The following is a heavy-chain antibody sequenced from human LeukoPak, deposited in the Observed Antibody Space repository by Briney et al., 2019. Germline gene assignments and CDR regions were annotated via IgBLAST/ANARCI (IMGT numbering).Heavy chain of an antibody. J-gene: IGHJ6*02. V-gene: IGHV4-39*07. Sequence: PSETLSLTCTVSGGSISSSSYYWGWIRQPPGKGLEWIGSIYYSGSTYYNPSLKSRVTISVDTSKNQFSLKLSSVTAADTAVYYCARTIRVYIAVAGAYYGMDVWGQGTTVTVSS. CDR1: GGSISSSSYY. CDR3: ARTIRVYIAVAGAYYGMDV. CDR2: IYYSGST. D-gene: IGHD6-19*01.